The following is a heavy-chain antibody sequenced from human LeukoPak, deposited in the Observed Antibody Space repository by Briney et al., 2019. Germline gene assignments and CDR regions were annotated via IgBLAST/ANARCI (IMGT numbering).Heavy chain of an antibody. CDR2: IYYSGST. Sequence: SETLSLTCTVSGGAVSSYFLSWIRQPPGKGLEWIGYIYYSGSTNYSPSLKSRVTISVDTSKNQFSLKLSSVTAADTAVYYCSRGWGYFDSWGQGTLVTVSS. CDR3: SRGWGYFDS. J-gene: IGHJ4*02. D-gene: IGHD7-27*01. CDR1: GGAVSSYF. V-gene: IGHV4-59*08.